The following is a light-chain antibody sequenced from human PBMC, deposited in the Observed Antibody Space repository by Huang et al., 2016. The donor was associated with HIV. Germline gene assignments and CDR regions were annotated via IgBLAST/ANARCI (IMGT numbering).Light chain of an antibody. J-gene: IGKJ1*01. V-gene: IGKV1-5*03. CDR3: QQYNSYTWT. Sequence: DIQMTQSPSTLSASVGDRVNITCRASQSISSWLAWYQKKPGKAPKLLIYKASSLESGVPSRFSGSGSGTEFTLTISSLQPDDFATYYCQQYNSYTWTFGQGTKVEIK. CDR2: KAS. CDR1: QSISSW.